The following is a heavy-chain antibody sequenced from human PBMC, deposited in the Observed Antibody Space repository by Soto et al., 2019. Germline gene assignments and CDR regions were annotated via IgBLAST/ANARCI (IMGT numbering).Heavy chain of an antibody. Sequence: QVQLQESGPGLVKPSQTLSLTCTVSGGAISNGYYWTWIRQNPGEGLERLGYIYNSGTTYYSPSLRSRLSTSIGTAENQLSLHLRSPTAADTAVYYCARVPKIKRGTVAKSVLGYLYYMDVWGKGTTVTVSS. J-gene: IGHJ6*03. D-gene: IGHD3-10*01. V-gene: IGHV4-31*03. CDR3: ARVPKIKRGTVAKSVLGYLYYMDV. CDR2: IYNSGTT. CDR1: GGAISNGYY.